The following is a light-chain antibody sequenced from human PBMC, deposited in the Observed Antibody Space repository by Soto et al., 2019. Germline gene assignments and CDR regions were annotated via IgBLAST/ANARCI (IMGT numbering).Light chain of an antibody. Sequence: EIVMTQSPVTLSVSPGERATLSCRASHDVSSRLAWYQQKPGQAPRLLIYDASTRATGLPARFSGSGSGTEFTLTISSLQSEDFAVYYCQHYTNWPLTFGGGTNVDI. CDR1: HDVSSR. CDR3: QHYTNWPLT. CDR2: DAS. J-gene: IGKJ4*01. V-gene: IGKV3-15*01.